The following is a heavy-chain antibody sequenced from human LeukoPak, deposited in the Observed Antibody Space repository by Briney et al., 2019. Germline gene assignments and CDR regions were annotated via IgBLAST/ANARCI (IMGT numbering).Heavy chain of an antibody. J-gene: IGHJ4*02. Sequence: PGGSLRLSCAASGFTFSYYGMNWVRQAPGKGLEWVTLIWNDGSKKYYADSVKGRFTVSRDNSKNTLYLQMNSLRAEDTAVYYCARCVYGVSTYYFDYWGQGNLVTVSS. V-gene: IGHV3-33*01. CDR2: IWNDGSKK. CDR1: GFTFSYYG. D-gene: IGHD4-17*01. CDR3: ARCVYGVSTYYFDY.